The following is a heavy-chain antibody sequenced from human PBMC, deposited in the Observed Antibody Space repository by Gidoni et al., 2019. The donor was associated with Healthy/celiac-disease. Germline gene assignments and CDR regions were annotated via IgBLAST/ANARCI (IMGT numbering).Heavy chain of an antibody. Sequence: QVQLQESGPGLVKPSETLSLTCTVSGGSISSYYWSWIRQPPGKGLEWIGYIDYSGSTNYNTSLKGRVTISVDTSKNQFSLKLSSVTAADTAVYYCAREVTSSSWYRGWFDPWGQGTLVTVSS. CDR1: GGSISSYY. CDR3: AREVTSSSWYRGWFDP. CDR2: IDYSGST. J-gene: IGHJ5*02. D-gene: IGHD6-13*01. V-gene: IGHV4-59*01.